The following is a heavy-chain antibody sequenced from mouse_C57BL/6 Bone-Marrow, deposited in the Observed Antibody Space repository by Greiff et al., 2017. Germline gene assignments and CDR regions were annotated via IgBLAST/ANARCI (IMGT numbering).Heavy chain of an antibody. J-gene: IGHJ4*01. CDR3: VNYAMDY. CDR1: GFSFTTYA. Sequence: EVQGVESGGGLVQPKGSLKLSCAASGFSFTTYAMNWVRQAPGKGLEWVARIRSKSNNYATYYADSVKDRFTISRDDSESMLYLQMNNLKTEDTAMYYCVNYAMDYWGQGTSVTVSS. V-gene: IGHV10-1*01. CDR2: IRSKSNNYAT.